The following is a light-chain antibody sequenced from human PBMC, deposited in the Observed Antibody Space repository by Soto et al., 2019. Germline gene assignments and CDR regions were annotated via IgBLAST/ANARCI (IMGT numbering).Light chain of an antibody. Sequence: QSVLTQPPSASGTPGQRVTISCSGSSSNIGNNTVNWYQQLPVTAPTLLIYGNNQRPSGVPDRFSGSKSGTSASLAISGLQSEDEADYYCGAWDDSLNGVVFGGGTKLTVL. CDR1: SSNIGNNT. J-gene: IGLJ2*01. CDR3: GAWDDSLNGVV. CDR2: GNN. V-gene: IGLV1-44*01.